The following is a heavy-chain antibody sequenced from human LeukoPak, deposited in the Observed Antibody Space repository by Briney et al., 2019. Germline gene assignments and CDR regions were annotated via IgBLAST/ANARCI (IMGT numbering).Heavy chain of an antibody. J-gene: IGHJ4*02. D-gene: IGHD4-17*01. CDR1: GYTFTSYG. V-gene: IGHV1-18*04. Sequence: GAAVHVSCKASGYTFTSYGISGVGPAPGQGRTGMGWISAYNGNPNFAHKLQGRLTMTTDTSTSTAYMELRSLRCDDTPVYYCARGHGDYLWDYYYWGQGTLVTVS. CDR2: ISAYNGNP. CDR3: ARGHGDYLWDYYY.